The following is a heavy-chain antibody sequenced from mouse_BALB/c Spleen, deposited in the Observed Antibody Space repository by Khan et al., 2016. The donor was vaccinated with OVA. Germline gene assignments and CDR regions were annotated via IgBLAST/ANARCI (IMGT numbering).Heavy chain of an antibody. Sequence: QVQLQQSGAELMKPGASVKISCKATGYTFSSYWIEWVKQRPGHGLEWIGEILPGSGSTNYNEKFKGKATFTADTSSNTAYMQLNSLTSEDSAVYYCTRTGNYRDYFDDWGQGTTLTVSS. CDR1: GYTFSSYW. J-gene: IGHJ2*01. D-gene: IGHD2-1*01. CDR3: TRTGNYRDYFDD. V-gene: IGHV1-9*01. CDR2: ILPGSGST.